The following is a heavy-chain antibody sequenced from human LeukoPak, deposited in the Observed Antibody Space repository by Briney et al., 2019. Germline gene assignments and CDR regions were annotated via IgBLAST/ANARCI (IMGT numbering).Heavy chain of an antibody. D-gene: IGHD1-26*01. CDR1: GFTFNTYA. CDR3: AFNWIGLLSGYFDY. V-gene: IGHV3-23*01. Sequence: GGSLRLSCAASGFTFNTYAMNWVRQAPGKGLEWISVISGFGGTTYYSDSVRGRFAISRDNSKSTVYLQMDSPRAEDTAVYYCAFNWIGLLSGYFDYWGQGILVTVSS. CDR2: ISGFGGTT. J-gene: IGHJ4*02.